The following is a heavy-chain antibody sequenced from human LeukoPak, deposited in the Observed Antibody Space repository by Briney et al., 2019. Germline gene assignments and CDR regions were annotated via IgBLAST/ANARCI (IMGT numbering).Heavy chain of an antibody. Sequence: PGGSLRLSCAASGFTFSSYGMHWVRQAPGKGLEWVAVISYDGSNKYYADSVKGRFTISRDNSKNTLYLQMNSLRAEDTAVYYCAKDRYSSSWSCDYWGQGTLVTVSS. D-gene: IGHD6-13*01. CDR2: ISYDGSNK. CDR1: GFTFSSYG. J-gene: IGHJ4*02. CDR3: AKDRYSSSWSCDY. V-gene: IGHV3-30*18.